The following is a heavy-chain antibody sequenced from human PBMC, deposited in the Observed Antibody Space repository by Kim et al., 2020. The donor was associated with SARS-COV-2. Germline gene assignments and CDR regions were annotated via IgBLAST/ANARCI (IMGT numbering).Heavy chain of an antibody. J-gene: IGHJ4*02. Sequence: YAESVRGRFTTSRDNPKGTVYLQMNSLRAEDTAVYYCAGICGTTSCSDDYWGQGTLVTVSS. CDR3: AGICGTTSCSDDY. D-gene: IGHD2-2*01. V-gene: IGHV3-23*01.